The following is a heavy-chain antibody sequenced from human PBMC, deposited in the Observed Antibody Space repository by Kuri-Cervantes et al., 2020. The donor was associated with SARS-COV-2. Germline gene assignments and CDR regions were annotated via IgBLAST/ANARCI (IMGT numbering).Heavy chain of an antibody. CDR3: ARRTMPRGITDSFDV. CDR1: EYGFSIYW. J-gene: IGHJ3*01. V-gene: IGHV5-51*01. D-gene: IGHD2-2*01. Sequence: GESLKISCKGSEYGFSIYWIAWVRQMPGKGLEWMGVIYPGDSDTRYSPSFQGQVTMSVDESINTAYLQWSSLKASDTAIYYCARRTMPRGITDSFDVWGQGTMVTVSS. CDR2: IYPGDSDT.